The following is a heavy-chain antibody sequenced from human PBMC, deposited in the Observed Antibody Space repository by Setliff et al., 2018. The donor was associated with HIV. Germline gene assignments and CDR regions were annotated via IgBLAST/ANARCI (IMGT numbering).Heavy chain of an antibody. D-gene: IGHD1-7*01. J-gene: IGHJ4*02. CDR1: GFTFSSYA. CDR2: ISSSSSYI. V-gene: IGHV3-21*01. Sequence: GGSLRLSCAASGFTFSSYAMTWVRQAPGKGLEWVSSISSSSSYIYYADSVKGRFTISRDNAKNSLYLQMNSLRAEDTAVYYCAREASTGTLDYWGQGTLVTVSS. CDR3: AREASTGTLDY.